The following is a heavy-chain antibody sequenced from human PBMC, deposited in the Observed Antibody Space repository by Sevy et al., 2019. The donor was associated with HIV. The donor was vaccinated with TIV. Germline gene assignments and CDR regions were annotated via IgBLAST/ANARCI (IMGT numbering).Heavy chain of an antibody. CDR1: GDTFGNYA. D-gene: IGHD5-12*01. V-gene: IGHV1-69*13. CDR2: IIPVFGSA. Sequence: ASVKVSCKASGDTFGNYAIAWVQQAPGQGLEWVGGIIPVFGSANSAQKFQDRVTITADVSTSTAYMELRRLRSEDTAVYYCARSNPDGYNYSYYYGMDVWGQGTTVTVSS. J-gene: IGHJ6*02. CDR3: ARSNPDGYNYSYYYGMDV.